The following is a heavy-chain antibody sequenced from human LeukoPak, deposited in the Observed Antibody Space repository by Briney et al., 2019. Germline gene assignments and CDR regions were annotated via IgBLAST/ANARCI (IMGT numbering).Heavy chain of an antibody. CDR3: ARDFLGAADAFDI. Sequence: GGSLRLSCAASGFSFSRYSMNWVRQAPGKGLEWVSYISSTGSTIYYADSVKGRFTISRDNAKKSLYVQMSSLRDEDTAVYYCARDFLGAADAFDIWGQGTVVTVSS. CDR2: ISSTGSTI. CDR1: GFSFSRYS. D-gene: IGHD1-26*01. V-gene: IGHV3-48*02. J-gene: IGHJ3*02.